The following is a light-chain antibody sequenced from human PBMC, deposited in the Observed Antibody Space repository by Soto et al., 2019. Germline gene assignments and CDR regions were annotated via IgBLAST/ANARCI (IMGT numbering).Light chain of an antibody. V-gene: IGKV1-27*01. CDR2: AAS. Sequence: DIQMTQSPSSLSASVGDRVTMTCRAIQGISNYLAWYQQKPGNVPKLLIYAASTLQSGVQSRFSGSGSVRDFTLTISSLLPDDVATYYCLKHYGAPRPCGQGTNLEIK. CDR3: LKHYGAPRP. CDR1: QGISNY. J-gene: IGKJ1*01.